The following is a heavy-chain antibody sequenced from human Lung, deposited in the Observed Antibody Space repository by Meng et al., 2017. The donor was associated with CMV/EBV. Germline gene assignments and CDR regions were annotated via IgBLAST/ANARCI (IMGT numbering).Heavy chain of an antibody. CDR3: ARGFHGTVDY. Sequence: SXTLSLXCTVSGYSINSGYYWGWIRQPPGKGLEWIGSVYKSGTTYYKPSLKSRVTISLETSKSQFSLKLSSVTAADTAVYYCARGFHGTVDYWGQGTLVHGAS. CDR2: VYKSGTT. V-gene: IGHV4-38-2*02. CDR1: GYSINSGYY. J-gene: IGHJ4*02.